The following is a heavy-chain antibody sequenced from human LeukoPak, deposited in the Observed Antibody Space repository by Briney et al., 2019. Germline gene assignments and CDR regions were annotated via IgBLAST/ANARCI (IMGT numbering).Heavy chain of an antibody. D-gene: IGHD3-10*01. CDR2: IYYSGST. Sequence: SETLSLTCTVSGDSISSYYWSWIRQTPGKGLEWIAYIYYSGSTNYNPSLKSRVTISVDTSKNQFSLKLSSVTAADTAVYYCARLGLYGSGSPKGSNWFDPWGQGTLVTVSS. V-gene: IGHV4-59*08. J-gene: IGHJ5*02. CDR1: GDSISSYY. CDR3: ARLGLYGSGSPKGSNWFDP.